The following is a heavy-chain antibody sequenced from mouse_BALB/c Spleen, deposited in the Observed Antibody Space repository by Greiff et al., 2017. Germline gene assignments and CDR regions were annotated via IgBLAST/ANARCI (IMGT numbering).Heavy chain of an antibody. CDR3: ARYPRSSGFDY. Sequence: VQLQQPGAELVKPGAPVKLSCKASGYTFTSYWMNWVKQRPGRGLEWIGRIDPSDSETHYNQKFKDKATLTVDKSSSTAYIQLSSLTSEDSAVYYCARYPRSSGFDYWGQGTTLTVSS. D-gene: IGHD1-1*01. CDR1: GYTFTSYW. J-gene: IGHJ2*01. V-gene: IGHV1-69*02. CDR2: IDPSDSET.